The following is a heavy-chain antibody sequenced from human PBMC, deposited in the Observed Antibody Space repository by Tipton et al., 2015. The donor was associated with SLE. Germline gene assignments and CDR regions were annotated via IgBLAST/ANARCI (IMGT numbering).Heavy chain of an antibody. Sequence: GSLRLSCAASGFTFSSYEMNWVRRAPGKGLEWVSYISSSGSTIYYADSVKGRFTISRDNAKNSLYLEMNSLRAEDTAVYFCARSSGYFGGYYYHIDVWGKGTTVTVSS. CDR2: ISSSGSTI. J-gene: IGHJ6*03. V-gene: IGHV3-48*03. D-gene: IGHD3-10*01. CDR1: GFTFSSYE. CDR3: ARSSGYFGGYYYHIDV.